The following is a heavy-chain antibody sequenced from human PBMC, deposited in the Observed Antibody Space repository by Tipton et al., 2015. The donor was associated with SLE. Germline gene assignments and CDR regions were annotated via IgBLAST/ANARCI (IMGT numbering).Heavy chain of an antibody. D-gene: IGHD2-15*01. CDR3: ARESVDWYFGL. J-gene: IGHJ2*01. V-gene: IGHV4-61*02. CDR2: IYASGST. Sequence: LRLSCTVSGYSISSGYYWSWIRQPAGKGLEWIGRIYASGSTEYNPSLKSRVTISVDPSKNQFSLRLTSLAAADTAVYYCARESVDWYFGLWGRGTLVTVSS. CDR1: GYSISSGYY.